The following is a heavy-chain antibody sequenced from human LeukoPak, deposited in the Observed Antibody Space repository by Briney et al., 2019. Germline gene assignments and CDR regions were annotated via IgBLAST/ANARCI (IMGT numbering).Heavy chain of an antibody. CDR2: ISDNGDYT. Sequence: GGSLRLSCAASGFTFSSYAMSWVRQAPGKGLEWVSIISDNGDYTYYADSVKGRFTISRDNSKNTVYLQMNSLRAEDTAIYYCAKSRGIYDNSGWRTFDYWGQGTLVTVSS. V-gene: IGHV3-23*01. J-gene: IGHJ4*02. D-gene: IGHD6-19*01. CDR1: GFTFSSYA. CDR3: AKSRGIYDNSGWRTFDY.